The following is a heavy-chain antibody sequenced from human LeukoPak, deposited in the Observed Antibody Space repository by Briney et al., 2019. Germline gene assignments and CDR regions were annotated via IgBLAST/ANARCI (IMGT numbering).Heavy chain of an antibody. Sequence: GGSLRLSCAASGFTFSSYSMNWVRQAPGKGLEWVSSISSSSSYIYYADSVKGRFTISRDNAKNSLYLQMNSLRAEDTAVYYCARAFTMIVVVTPPDYWGQGTLVTVSS. J-gene: IGHJ4*02. CDR1: GFTFSSYS. D-gene: IGHD3-22*01. V-gene: IGHV3-21*01. CDR3: ARAFTMIVVVTPPDY. CDR2: ISSSSSYI.